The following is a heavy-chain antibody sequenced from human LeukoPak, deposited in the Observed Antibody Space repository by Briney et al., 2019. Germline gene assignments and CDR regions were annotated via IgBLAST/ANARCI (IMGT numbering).Heavy chain of an antibody. CDR3: TTDPAAVADFYYYYYYMDV. CDR2: IKSKTDGGTT. Sequence: PGGSLRLSCAASGFTFSNAWMSWVRQAPGKGLEWVGRIKSKTDGGTTDYAAPVKGRFTISRDDSKNTLYLQMNSLKTEDTAVYYCTTDPAAVADFYYYYYYMDVWGKGTTVTVSS. V-gene: IGHV3-15*01. J-gene: IGHJ6*03. D-gene: IGHD6-19*01. CDR1: GFTFSNAW.